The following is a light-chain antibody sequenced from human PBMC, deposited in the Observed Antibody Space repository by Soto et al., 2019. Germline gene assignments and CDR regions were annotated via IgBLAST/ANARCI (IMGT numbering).Light chain of an antibody. CDR3: SSYTSTSTYV. V-gene: IGLV2-14*01. J-gene: IGLJ1*01. CDR2: DVT. CDR1: SSDVGGYNY. Sequence: QSVLTQPASVSGSPGQSITISCTGTSSDVGGYNYVSWYQQHPGKAPKLMIYDVTYRPSGVSNRFSVSKSGTSASLTLSGLQAEDEADYYCSSYTSTSTYVFGTGTKVTVL.